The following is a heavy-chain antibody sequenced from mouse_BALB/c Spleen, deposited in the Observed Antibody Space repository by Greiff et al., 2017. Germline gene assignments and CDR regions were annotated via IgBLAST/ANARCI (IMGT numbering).Heavy chain of an antibody. CDR3: ARNPRYFSSYYFDY. D-gene: IGHD2-12*01. V-gene: IGHV5-17*02. CDR1: GFTFSSFG. CDR2: ISSGSSTI. J-gene: IGHJ2*01. Sequence: DVQLVESGGGLVQPGGSRKLSCAASGFTFSSFGMHWVRQAPEKGLEWVAYISSGSSTIYYADTVKGRFTISRDNPKNTLFLQMTSLRSEDTAMYYGARNPRYFSSYYFDYWGQGTTLTVSS.